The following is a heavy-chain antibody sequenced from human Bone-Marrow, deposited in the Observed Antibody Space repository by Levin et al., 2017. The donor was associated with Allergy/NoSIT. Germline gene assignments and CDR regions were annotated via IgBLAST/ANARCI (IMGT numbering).Heavy chain of an antibody. J-gene: IGHJ4*02. D-gene: IGHD4-11*01. CDR3: ASLQYGDYGNDY. V-gene: IGHV3-21*01. CDR1: GFTFSTHS. CDR2: IVNTGSHM. Sequence: GGSLRLSCAASGFTFSTHSMNWVRQAPGKGLEWVSAIVNTGSHMYYADSVKGRFTISRDNGKNSLYLQMNSLRADDTAVYYCASLQYGDYGNDYWGQGTLVTVSS.